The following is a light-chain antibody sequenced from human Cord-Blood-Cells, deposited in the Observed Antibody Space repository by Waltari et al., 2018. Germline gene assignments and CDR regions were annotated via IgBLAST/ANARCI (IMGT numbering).Light chain of an antibody. CDR1: SPNTALNT. V-gene: IGLV1-44*01. J-gene: IGLJ3*02. CDR2: SNK. CDR3: AAWDDSLNGPV. Sequence: QSVLTQPPSASGTPGQRVTLSCSGSSPNTALNTVNWYQQLPRTAPKLLIYSNKQRPSGVPDRFSGSKSGTSASLAISGLQSEDEADYYCAAWDDSLNGPVFGGGTKLTVL.